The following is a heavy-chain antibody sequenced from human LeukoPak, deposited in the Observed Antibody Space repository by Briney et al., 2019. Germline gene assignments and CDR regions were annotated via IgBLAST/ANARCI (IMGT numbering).Heavy chain of an antibody. J-gene: IGHJ4*02. V-gene: IGHV3-30*04. Sequence: GGSLRLSRAASGFTLSSYAMHRVRQAPGKGLEWVAVISYDGSNKYYADSVKGRFTISRDNSKTTLYLQMNSLRAEDTAVYYCARGGAYYYDSSGWDYWGQGTLVTVSS. D-gene: IGHD3-22*01. CDR3: ARGGAYYYDSSGWDY. CDR2: ISYDGSNK. CDR1: GFTLSSYA.